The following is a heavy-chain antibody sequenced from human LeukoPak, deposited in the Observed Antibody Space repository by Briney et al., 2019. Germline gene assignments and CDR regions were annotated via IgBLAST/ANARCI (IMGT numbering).Heavy chain of an antibody. J-gene: IGHJ6*04. Sequence: GRSLRLSCAASGFTFSSYGMHWVRQAPGKGLEWVAVISYDGSNKYYADSVKGRFTISRDNSKNTLYLQMNSLRAEDTAVYYCASPYYDILTGYNYGMDVWGKGTTVTVSS. CDR3: ASPYYDILTGYNYGMDV. V-gene: IGHV3-30*03. D-gene: IGHD3-9*01. CDR1: GFTFSSYG. CDR2: ISYDGSNK.